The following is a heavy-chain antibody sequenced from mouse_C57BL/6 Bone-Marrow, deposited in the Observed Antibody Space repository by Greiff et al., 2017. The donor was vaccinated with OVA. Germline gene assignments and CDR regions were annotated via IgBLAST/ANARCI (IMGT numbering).Heavy chain of an antibody. CDR3: ARGGYGSTLYYFDY. D-gene: IGHD1-1*01. CDR2: IHPNRGST. CDR1: GYTFTSYW. J-gene: IGHJ2*01. Sequence: QVQLQQPGAELVKPGASVKLSCKASGYTFTSYWMHWVKQRPGHGLEWIGMIHPNRGSTNYNEKFKSKATLTVDKSSSTAYMQLSSLTSEDSAVYYCARGGYGSTLYYFDYWGQGTTLTVSS. V-gene: IGHV1-64*01.